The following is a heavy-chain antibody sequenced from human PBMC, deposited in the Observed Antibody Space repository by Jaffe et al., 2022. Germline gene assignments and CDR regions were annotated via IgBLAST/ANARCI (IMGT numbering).Heavy chain of an antibody. CDR1: GFTFSSYG. V-gene: IGHV3-30*02. Sequence: QVQLVESGGGVVQPGGSLRLSCAASGFTFSSYGMHWVRQAPGKGLEWVAFIRYDGSNKYYADSVKGRFTISRDNSKNTLYLQMNSLRAEDTAVYYCAKDFTDYYGSGSLQSWGQGTLVTVSS. CDR3: AKDFTDYYGSGSLQS. CDR2: IRYDGSNK. J-gene: IGHJ4*02. D-gene: IGHD3-10*01.